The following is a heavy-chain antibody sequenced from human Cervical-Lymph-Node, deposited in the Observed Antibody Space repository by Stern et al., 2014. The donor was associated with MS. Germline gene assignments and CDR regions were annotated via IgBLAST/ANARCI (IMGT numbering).Heavy chain of an antibody. V-gene: IGHV3-23*04. CDR2: IRGSGGST. D-gene: IGHD6-19*01. CDR3: AKDPLRLSQYSSGWYVFDY. CDR1: GFTFGSYA. Sequence: EVHLVESGGGLVQPGGSLRLSCAASGFTFGSYAMSWVRQAPGKGLEWVSAIRGSGGSTYYAESVKGRFTISRDNSKNTLYLQMNSLRAEDTAVYYCAKDPLRLSQYSSGWYVFDYWGQGTLVTVSS. J-gene: IGHJ4*02.